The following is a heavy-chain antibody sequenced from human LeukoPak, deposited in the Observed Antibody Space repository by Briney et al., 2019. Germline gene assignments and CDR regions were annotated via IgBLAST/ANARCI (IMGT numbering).Heavy chain of an antibody. V-gene: IGHV3-23*01. Sequence: PGGSLRLSCAASGFTFSSYAMSWVRQAPGKGLEWVSAISGSGGSTYYADSVKGRFTISRDNSKNTLYLQMNSLRAEDTAVYYCAKDQRKFGESTRIPFDYWGQGTLVTVSS. CDR1: GFTFSSYA. D-gene: IGHD3-10*01. J-gene: IGHJ4*02. CDR2: ISGSGGST. CDR3: AKDQRKFGESTRIPFDY.